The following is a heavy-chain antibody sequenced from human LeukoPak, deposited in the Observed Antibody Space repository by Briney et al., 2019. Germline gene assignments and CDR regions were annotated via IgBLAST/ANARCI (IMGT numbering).Heavy chain of an antibody. Sequence: GGSLRLSCIASGFTFTHYAMTWVRQAPGKGLEWVANIKQDGSEISYVDSVKGRFTISRDNAKNSLYLQMNSLRAEDTAVYYCVRGNPFGGYWGQGTLVTVSS. CDR3: VRGNPFGGY. V-gene: IGHV3-7*03. D-gene: IGHD2-15*01. J-gene: IGHJ4*02. CDR1: GFTFTHYA. CDR2: IKQDGSEI.